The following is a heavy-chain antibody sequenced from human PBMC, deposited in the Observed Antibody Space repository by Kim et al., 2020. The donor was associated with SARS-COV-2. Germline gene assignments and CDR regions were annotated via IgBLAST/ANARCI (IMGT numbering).Heavy chain of an antibody. CDR1: GFTFSSYG. J-gene: IGHJ6*02. V-gene: IGHV3-33*01. D-gene: IGHD3-9*01. CDR3: AREGTEYFDWLPFYGMDV. Sequence: GGSLRLSCAASGFTFSSYGMHWVRQAPGKGLEWVAVIWYDGSNKYYADSVKGRFTISRDNSKNTLNLQMNSLRAEDTAVYYCAREGTEYFDWLPFYGMDVWGQGTTVTVSS. CDR2: IWYDGSNK.